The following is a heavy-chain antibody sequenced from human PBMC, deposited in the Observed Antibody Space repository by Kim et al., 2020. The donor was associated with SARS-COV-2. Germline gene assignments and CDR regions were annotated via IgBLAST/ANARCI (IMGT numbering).Heavy chain of an antibody. CDR2: INPSGGST. Sequence: ASVKVSCKASGYTFTSYYMHWVRQAPGQGLEWMGIINPSGGSTSYAQKFQGRVTMTRDTSTSTVYMELSSLRSEDTAVYYCARWGYYDCSCYHMLGYYYYGMDVWGQGTTVTVSS. CDR1: GYTFTSYY. V-gene: IGHV1-46*01. CDR3: ARWGYYDCSCYHMLGYYYYGMDV. D-gene: IGHD3-22*01. J-gene: IGHJ6*02.